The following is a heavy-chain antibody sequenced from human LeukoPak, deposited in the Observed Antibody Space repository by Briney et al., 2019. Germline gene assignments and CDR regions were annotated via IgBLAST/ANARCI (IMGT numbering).Heavy chain of an antibody. D-gene: IGHD5-12*01. Sequence: GGSLRLSCAASGFIFSSHGMNWVRQAPGKGLEWVSYISSSGSTIYYADSVKGRFTISRDNAKNSLYLQMNSLRAEDTAVYYCARVEGYSGYDLSPTNWFDPWGQGTLVTVSS. J-gene: IGHJ5*02. CDR1: GFIFSSHG. CDR3: ARVEGYSGYDLSPTNWFDP. CDR2: ISSSGSTI. V-gene: IGHV3-48*04.